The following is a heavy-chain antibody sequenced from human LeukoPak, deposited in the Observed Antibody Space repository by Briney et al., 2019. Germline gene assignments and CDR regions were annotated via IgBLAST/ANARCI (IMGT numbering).Heavy chain of an antibody. J-gene: IGHJ4*02. CDR1: GFTFSRYW. CDR3: AKDSRVIRAFDY. D-gene: IGHD3-16*02. CDR2: INTDGTTT. V-gene: IGHV3-74*01. Sequence: GGSLRLSCEASGFTFSRYWMHWVRQAPGKGLVWVSRINTDGTTTRYADSVEGRFTISRDNSKNTVYLQVNSLRVEDTAVYSCAKDSRVIRAFDYWGQGTLVTVSS.